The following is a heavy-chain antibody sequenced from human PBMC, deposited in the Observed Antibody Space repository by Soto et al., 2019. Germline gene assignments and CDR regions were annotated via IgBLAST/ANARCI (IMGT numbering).Heavy chain of an antibody. CDR3: ARRVVVTSVRDIAYYYYGLDV. CDR2: IIPMFDST. V-gene: IGHV1-69*13. J-gene: IGHJ6*02. Sequence: SVKVFCKAFGGTFSSYAICWVRQAPGQGLEWMGGIIPMFDSTNYAQKFQGRVTITADESTSTAFMELSSLRSEDTAVYYCARRVVVTSVRDIAYYYYGLDVWGQGTTVTV. D-gene: IGHD2-21*02. CDR1: GGTFSSYA.